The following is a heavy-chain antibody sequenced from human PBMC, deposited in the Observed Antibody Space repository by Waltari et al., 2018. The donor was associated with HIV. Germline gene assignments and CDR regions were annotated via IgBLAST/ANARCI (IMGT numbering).Heavy chain of an antibody. CDR1: GFSLTTSGAG. CDR2: IYWDDDK. J-gene: IGHJ5*02. CDR3: VHRRRGYTDQSGYYHYLKA. Sequence: QITLKESGPTLLKPTQPPTLTCTITGFSLTTSGAGEGWIPQPPGKALEWVALIYWDDDKRYSPSLENRLTITKDTSKNQVVLTMTNMDPEDTATYYCVHRRRGYTDQSGYYHYLKAWGQGTLVTVSS. D-gene: IGHD3-22*01. V-gene: IGHV2-5*02.